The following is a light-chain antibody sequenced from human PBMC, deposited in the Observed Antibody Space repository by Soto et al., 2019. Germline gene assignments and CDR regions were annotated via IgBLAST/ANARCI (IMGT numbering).Light chain of an antibody. V-gene: IGKV1-27*01. J-gene: IGKJ4*01. Sequence: DIQMTQSPSSLSASVGDRVTVTCRASQGISNYLAWYQQRPGKVPKLLIYAASTLQSGVPSRFSGSGSGTDLTLTISTLQSDDVATYYCQKYNSAPPDFGGGTKVEIK. CDR3: QKYNSAPPD. CDR1: QGISNY. CDR2: AAS.